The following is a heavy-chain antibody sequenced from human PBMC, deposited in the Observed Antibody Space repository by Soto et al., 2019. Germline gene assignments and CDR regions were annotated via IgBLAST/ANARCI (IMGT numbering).Heavy chain of an antibody. Sequence: SGPTLVNPTQTLTLTCTFSGFSLSTSGMCVSWIRQPPGKALEWLALIDWDDDKYYSTSLKTRLTISKDTSKNQVVLTMTNMDPVDTATYYCARISPGYSSSWYGDYFDYWGQGTLVTVSS. D-gene: IGHD6-13*01. V-gene: IGHV2-70*01. CDR2: IDWDDDK. CDR1: GFSLSTSGMC. J-gene: IGHJ4*02. CDR3: ARISPGYSSSWYGDYFDY.